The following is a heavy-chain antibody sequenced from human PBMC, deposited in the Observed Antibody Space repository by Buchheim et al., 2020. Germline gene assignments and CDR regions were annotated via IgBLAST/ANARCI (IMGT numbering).Heavy chain of an antibody. CDR2: ISGSGSST. V-gene: IGHV3-23*04. Sequence: EVQLVESGGTLVHPGRSLTLSCAASGFTFDDYAMHWVRLIPGKGLEWVAGISGSGSSTYYADSVKGRFTISRDNSKNTLYLQMNSLRVEDTAVYFCAKDLGYSGYEPPFDYWGQGTL. CDR1: GFTFDDYA. D-gene: IGHD5-12*01. CDR3: AKDLGYSGYEPPFDY. J-gene: IGHJ4*02.